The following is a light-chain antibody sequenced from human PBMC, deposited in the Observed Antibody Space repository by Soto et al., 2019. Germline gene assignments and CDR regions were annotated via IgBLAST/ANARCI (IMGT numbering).Light chain of an antibody. CDR2: GAS. CDR1: QSVSHN. V-gene: IGKV3-15*01. Sequence: EILMTQSPATLSVSPGERATLSCRASQSVSHNLAWYQQKPGQAPRLLFYGASTRATGIPARFSGSGSVTDFTLTISSLQSEDFAVYYCQQSNNWPYTFGQGTKLEIK. J-gene: IGKJ2*01. CDR3: QQSNNWPYT.